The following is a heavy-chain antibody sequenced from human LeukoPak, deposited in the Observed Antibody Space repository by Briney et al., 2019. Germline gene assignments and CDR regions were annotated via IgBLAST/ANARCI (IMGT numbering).Heavy chain of an antibody. D-gene: IGHD3-3*01. J-gene: IGHJ4*01. CDR2: ISYSGNT. Sequence: SETLSLTCTVSGGSISSYYWSWIRQPPGKGLEWIGYISYSGNTDYNPSLKSRVTISVGASKIWFSLRLSSVTAADTAVYYCARGGPGFWSGTFDYWGQGTLVTVSS. V-gene: IGHV4-59*01. CDR3: ARGGPGFWSGTFDY. CDR1: GGSISSYY.